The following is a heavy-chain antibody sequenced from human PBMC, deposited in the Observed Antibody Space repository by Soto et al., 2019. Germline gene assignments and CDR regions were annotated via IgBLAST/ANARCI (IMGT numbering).Heavy chain of an antibody. CDR1: GGSISSSSYY. V-gene: IGHV4-39*01. Sequence: PSETLSLTCTVSGGSISSSSYYWGWIRQPPGKGLEWIGSIYYSGSTYYNPSLKSRVTISVDTSKNQFSLKLSSVTAADTAVYYCARRCSSTSFPATPSNYFDYWGQGTLVTVSS. D-gene: IGHD2-2*01. CDR2: IYYSGST. CDR3: ARRCSSTSFPATPSNYFDY. J-gene: IGHJ4*02.